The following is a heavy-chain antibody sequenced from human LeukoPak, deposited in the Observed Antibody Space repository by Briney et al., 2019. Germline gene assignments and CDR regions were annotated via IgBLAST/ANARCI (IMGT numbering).Heavy chain of an antibody. CDR2: INPNSGGT. V-gene: IGHV1-2*06. CDR1: GYTFTDYY. D-gene: IGHD3/OR15-3a*01. CDR3: AREGTRYYYYMDV. J-gene: IGHJ6*03. Sequence: ASVKVSCKASGYTFTDYYIHWVRQAPGQGLEWMGRINPNSGGTNYAQKFQGRVTMTRDTSISTAYMELSRLRSDDTAVYYCAREGTRYYYYMDVWGKGTTVTVSS.